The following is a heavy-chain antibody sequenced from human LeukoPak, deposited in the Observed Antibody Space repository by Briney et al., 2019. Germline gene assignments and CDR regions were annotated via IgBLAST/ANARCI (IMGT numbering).Heavy chain of an antibody. V-gene: IGHV5-51*01. CDR3: ARHEGGDIVVVSGFEY. Sequence: GESLKISCKGSGYRFTTYWIGWVGQMPGKGLEWMGIIYPGDSDTRYSPSFQGQVTISADKSISTAYLQWNSLKASDTAMYYCARHEGGDIVVVSGFEYWGQGTLVTVSS. J-gene: IGHJ4*02. D-gene: IGHD2-2*01. CDR1: GYRFTTYW. CDR2: IYPGDSDT.